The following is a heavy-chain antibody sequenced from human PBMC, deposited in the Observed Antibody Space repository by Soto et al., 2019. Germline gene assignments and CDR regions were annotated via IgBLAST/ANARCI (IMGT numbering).Heavy chain of an antibody. CDR1: GGSFSGDH. V-gene: IGHV4-34*01. CDR3: ARRYCSSTSCLAGFDP. D-gene: IGHD2-2*01. J-gene: IGHJ5*02. Sequence: QVQLQQWGAGLLKSSETLSLTCAVYGGSFSGDHWSWIRQPPGKGLEWIGEINHSGSNNYNPYLKSRVTISLDTSKKQISLKLNSVTAADTAVYYCARRYCSSTSCLAGFDPWGRGTLVTVSS. CDR2: INHSGSN.